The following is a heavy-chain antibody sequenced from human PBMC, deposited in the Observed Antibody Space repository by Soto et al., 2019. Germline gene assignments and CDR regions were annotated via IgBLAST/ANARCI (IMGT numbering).Heavy chain of an antibody. V-gene: IGHV3-20*04. CDR3: AKSLELYYDSGSFHPYYFDY. CDR1: GFTFDDYG. Sequence: PGGSLRLSCAASGFTFDDYGMSWVRQAPGKGLEWVSGINCSGGSTYYADSVKGRFTFSRDNSENTLYLQMNSLRAEDTAVYYCAKSLELYYDSGSFHPYYFDYWGQGTLVTVS. J-gene: IGHJ4*02. CDR2: INCSGGST. D-gene: IGHD3-10*01.